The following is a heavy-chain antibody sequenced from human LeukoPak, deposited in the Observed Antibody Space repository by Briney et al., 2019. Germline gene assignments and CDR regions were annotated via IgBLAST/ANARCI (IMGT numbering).Heavy chain of an antibody. V-gene: IGHV3-30*18. CDR2: ISYDGSNK. CDR3: AKVPGGKASY. D-gene: IGHD1-26*01. Sequence: GSLRLSCAASGFTFSSYGMHWVRQAPGKGLEWVAVISYDGSNKYYADSVKGRFTISRDNSKNTLYLQMNSLRAEDTAVYYCAKVPGGKASYWGQGTLVTVSS. CDR1: GFTFSSYG. J-gene: IGHJ4*02.